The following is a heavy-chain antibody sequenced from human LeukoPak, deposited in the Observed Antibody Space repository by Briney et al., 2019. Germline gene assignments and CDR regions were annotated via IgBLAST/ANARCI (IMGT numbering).Heavy chain of an antibody. Sequence: GASVKVSCKASGYAFTGYYLHWVRQAPGQGLEWMGWINPYSGGTKYVQTFQGRVTMTRDTSITTAYMELNSLTSDDTAVYFCARSAEHCNNGVCFTDYYMDVWGKGTTVTVSS. CDR1: GYAFTGYY. J-gene: IGHJ6*03. D-gene: IGHD2-8*01. CDR2: INPYSGGT. V-gene: IGHV1-2*02. CDR3: ARSAEHCNNGVCFTDYYMDV.